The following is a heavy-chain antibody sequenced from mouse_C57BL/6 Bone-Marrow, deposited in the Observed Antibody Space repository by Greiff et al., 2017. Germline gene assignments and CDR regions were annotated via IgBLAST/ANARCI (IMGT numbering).Heavy chain of an antibody. V-gene: IGHV1-61*01. CDR3: ARDLLLRPDY. D-gene: IGHD1-1*01. CDR1: GYTFTSYW. J-gene: IGHJ2*01. CDR2: IYPSDSET. Sequence: VQLQQPGAELVRPGSSVKLSCKASGYTFTSYWMDWVKQRPGQGLEWIGNIYPSDSETHYNQKFKDKATLTVDKSSSTAYMQLSSLTSEDSAVYYCARDLLLRPDYWGQGTTLTVSS.